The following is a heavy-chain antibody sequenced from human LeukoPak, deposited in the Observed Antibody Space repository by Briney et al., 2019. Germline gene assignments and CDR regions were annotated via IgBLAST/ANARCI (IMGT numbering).Heavy chain of an antibody. D-gene: IGHD3-16*01. Sequence: SETLSLTCTVSGGSISSYYWSWIRQPPGKRLEWIGYIYYSGSTNYNPSLKSRVTISVDTSKNQFSLKLSSVTAADTAVYYCASGPRGSYLFDYWGQGTLVTVSS. CDR3: ASGPRGSYLFDY. CDR1: GGSISSYY. V-gene: IGHV4-59*01. CDR2: IYYSGST. J-gene: IGHJ4*02.